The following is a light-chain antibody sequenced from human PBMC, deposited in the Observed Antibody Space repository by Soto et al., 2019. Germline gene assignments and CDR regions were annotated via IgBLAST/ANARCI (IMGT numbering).Light chain of an antibody. CDR2: GAS. CDR1: LGISIN. CDR3: QQYNKWPQT. V-gene: IGKV3-15*01. J-gene: IGKJ1*01. Sequence: EIVMTQSPATLSVSPGESVTLSCRASLGISINLAWYQQRPGQAPRLLIYGASTRATGVPARFSGSGSGTVFTLTISSLQSEDLAVYHCQQYNKWPQTFGQGTKVESK.